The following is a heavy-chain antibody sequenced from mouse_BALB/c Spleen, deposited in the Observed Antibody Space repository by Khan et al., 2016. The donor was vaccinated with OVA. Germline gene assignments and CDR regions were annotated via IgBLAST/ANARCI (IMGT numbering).Heavy chain of an antibody. CDR3: TRGGYGGFAY. Sequence: VQLQESGAELVKPGASVKLSCKASGYTFTSYYLYWVTQRPGQGLEWIGDINPSNGDTNLNEKFSNKATLTVDKSSSTAFVQLSGLTSEDSADYYCTRGGYGGFAYWGQGTLVTVSA. CDR1: GYTFTSYY. V-gene: IGHV1S81*02. CDR2: INPSNGDT. J-gene: IGHJ3*01. D-gene: IGHD3-1*01.